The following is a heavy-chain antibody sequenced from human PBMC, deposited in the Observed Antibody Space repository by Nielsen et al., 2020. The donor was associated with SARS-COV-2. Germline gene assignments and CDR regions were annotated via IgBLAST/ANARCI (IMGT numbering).Heavy chain of an antibody. D-gene: IGHD3-22*01. J-gene: IGHJ4*02. CDR3: TTEGLLAVVVITSY. V-gene: IGHV3-15*01. Sequence: GGSLRLSCAASGFTFSNAWMSWVRQAPGKGLEWVGRIKSKTDGGTTDYAAPVKGRFTISRDDSKNTLYLQMNSLKTEDTAVYYCTTEGLLAVVVITSYWGQGTLVTVSS. CDR1: GFTFSNAW. CDR2: IKSKTDGGTT.